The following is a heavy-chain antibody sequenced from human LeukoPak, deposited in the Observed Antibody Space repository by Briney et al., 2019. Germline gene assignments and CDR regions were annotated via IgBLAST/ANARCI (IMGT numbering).Heavy chain of an antibody. D-gene: IGHD1-1*01. Sequence: SQTLSLTCSVSGGSINSGGYYWSWIRQPPGKGLEWIGYIYLTGSAYYNPSLKSRVTISVDTSKNHFSLTLTSVTAADTAVYYCASYSTGTFDYWGQGTLVTVSS. J-gene: IGHJ4*02. CDR1: GGSINSGGYY. CDR2: IYLTGSA. V-gene: IGHV4-30-2*01. CDR3: ASYSTGTFDY.